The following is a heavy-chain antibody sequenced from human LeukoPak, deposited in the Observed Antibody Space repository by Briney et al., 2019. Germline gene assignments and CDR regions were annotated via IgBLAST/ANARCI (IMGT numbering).Heavy chain of an antibody. CDR2: ISGSGGST. V-gene: IGHV3-23*01. CDR1: GFTFSSYA. D-gene: IGHD1-1*01. CDR3: ANYWTTGTPTFAFDY. Sequence: GGSLRLSCAASGFTFSSYAMSWVRQAPGKGLEWVSAISGSGGSTYYADSVKGRFTISRDNSRNTLYLQMNSLRAEDTAVYYCANYWTTGTPTFAFDYWGQGTLVTVSS. J-gene: IGHJ4*02.